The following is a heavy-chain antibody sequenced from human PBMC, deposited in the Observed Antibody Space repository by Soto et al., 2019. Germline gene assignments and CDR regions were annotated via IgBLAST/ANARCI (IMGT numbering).Heavy chain of an antibody. CDR2: VVHRGTT. CDR1: GASISDNNW. Sequence: QVQLQESGPGLVKPSGTLSLTCAVSGASISDNNWWSWVRQPPGKGLAWIGEVVHRGTTNHNPSLRSRVTISMDKSKNQISLTLSSVTDADSAVYYCARHIGVTGTRGFDYWGQGTLVTVSS. J-gene: IGHJ4*02. D-gene: IGHD6-19*01. CDR3: ARHIGVTGTRGFDY. V-gene: IGHV4-4*02.